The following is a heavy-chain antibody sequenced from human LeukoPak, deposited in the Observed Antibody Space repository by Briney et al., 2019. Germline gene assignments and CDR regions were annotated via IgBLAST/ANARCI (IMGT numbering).Heavy chain of an antibody. D-gene: IGHD5-18*01. CDR2: INHSGST. Sequence: PSETLSLTCAVYGGSFSGYYWSWIRQPPGKGLEWIGEINHSGSTNDNPSLKSRVTLSVDTSKNQFSLKLSSVTAADTAVYYCAGLHGYSYGYPRYFDYWGQGTLVTVSS. V-gene: IGHV4-34*01. CDR3: AGLHGYSYGYPRYFDY. J-gene: IGHJ4*02. CDR1: GGSFSGYY.